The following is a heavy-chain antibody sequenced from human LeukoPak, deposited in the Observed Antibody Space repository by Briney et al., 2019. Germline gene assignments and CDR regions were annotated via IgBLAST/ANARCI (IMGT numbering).Heavy chain of an antibody. CDR1: GGTFSSYA. CDR3: ASNSGYSSSWHYWYFDL. Sequence: ASVKVSCKASGGTFSSYAISWVRQAPGQGLEWMGGIIPILGIANYAQKFQGRVTITADKSTSTAYMELSSLRSEDTAVYYCASNSGYSSSWHYWYFDLWGRGTLVTVSS. V-gene: IGHV1-69*10. CDR2: IIPILGIA. D-gene: IGHD6-13*01. J-gene: IGHJ2*01.